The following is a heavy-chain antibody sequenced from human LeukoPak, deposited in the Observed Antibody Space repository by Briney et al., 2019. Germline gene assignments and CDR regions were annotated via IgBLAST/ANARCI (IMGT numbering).Heavy chain of an antibody. CDR1: GGSISSSTYY. CDR3: ARTNPRYCTSASCDKNHWFDP. Sequence: PSETLSLTCTVSGGSISSSTYYWGWIRQPPGKGLEWIGSIYYSGTTYYSPSLKSRVTISIDTSKSHFSLELSSVTSADTAVYYCARTNPRYCTSASCDKNHWFDPWGQGSLVTVSS. CDR2: IYYSGTT. D-gene: IGHD2-2*01. J-gene: IGHJ5*02. V-gene: IGHV4-39*07.